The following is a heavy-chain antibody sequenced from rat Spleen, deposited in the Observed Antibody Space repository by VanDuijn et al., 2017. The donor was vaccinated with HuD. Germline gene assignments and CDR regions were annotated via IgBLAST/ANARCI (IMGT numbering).Heavy chain of an antibody. CDR2: IVFDSSGI. J-gene: IGHJ1*01. CDR3: TGGGIPWYLDF. D-gene: IGHD2-2*01. Sequence: EVQLVETGGGLVQPGRSLKLSCVASGFTFSSYWMYWVRQAPTKGLEWVATIVFDSSGIYYRKSVKGRFTISRDNAHNTLYLQMNRLRSEDSATYYCTGGGIPWYLDFWGPGTMVTVSS. V-gene: IGHV5-58*01. CDR1: GFTFSSYW.